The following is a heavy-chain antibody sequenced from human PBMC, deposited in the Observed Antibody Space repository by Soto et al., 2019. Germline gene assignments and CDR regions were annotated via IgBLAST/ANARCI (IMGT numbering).Heavy chain of an antibody. V-gene: IGHV4-30-4*01. J-gene: IGHJ6*02. D-gene: IGHD2-15*01. CDR2: IYYSGST. CDR1: GGSISSGDYY. CDR3: ARDRHCSGGSCYSYYYGMDV. Sequence: SETLSLTCTVSGGSISSGDYYWSWIRQPPGKGLEWIGYIYYSGSTYYNPSLKSRVTISVDTSKNQFSLKLSSVTAADTAVYYCARDRHCSGGSCYSYYYGMDVWGQGTTVTVS.